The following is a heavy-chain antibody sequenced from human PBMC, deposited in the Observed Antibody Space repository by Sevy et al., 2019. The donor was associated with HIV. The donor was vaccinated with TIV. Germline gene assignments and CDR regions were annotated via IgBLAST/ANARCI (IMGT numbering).Heavy chain of an antibody. CDR1: SYSVGSDNY. J-gene: IGHJ5*01. D-gene: IGHD5-12*01. CDR2: IYRSGTT. Sequence: SETLSLTCAVSSYSVGSDNYWGWIRQSPGKGLEWIGIIYRSGTTYYNPSLKSRVTISVDTSKNQFSLKLSSVTASDTAVYFCARALGMATFGQIRFDSWGPGNPGHRLL. CDR3: ARALGMATFGQIRFDS. V-gene: IGHV4-38-2*01.